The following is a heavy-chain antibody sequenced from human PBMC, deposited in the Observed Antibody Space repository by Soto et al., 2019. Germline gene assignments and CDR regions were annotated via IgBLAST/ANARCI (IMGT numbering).Heavy chain of an antibody. CDR3: ERVIVVVPAATAPDY. D-gene: IGHD2-2*01. CDR2: ISAYNGNT. Sequence: ASVKVSCKASGYTFTSYGISWVRQAPGQGLEWMGWISAYNGNTNYAQKLQGRVTMTTDTSTSTAYMELRSLRSDDTAVYYCERVIVVVPAATAPDYWGQGTLVTVSS. V-gene: IGHV1-18*04. J-gene: IGHJ4*02. CDR1: GYTFTSYG.